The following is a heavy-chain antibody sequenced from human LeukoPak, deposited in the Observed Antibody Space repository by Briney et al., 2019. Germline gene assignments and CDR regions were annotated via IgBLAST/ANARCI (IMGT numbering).Heavy chain of an antibody. CDR3: AKSNHWVFNWFDP. V-gene: IGHV3-23*01. Sequence: GSLRLSCAAAGFTLRSYCIHWVRQASGKGVEVVSAISGSGGSTYYADSVKGRFTISRDNSKNTLYLQMNSLRAEDTAVYYCAKSNHWVFNWFDPWGQGTLVTVSS. J-gene: IGHJ5*02. D-gene: IGHD6-13*01. CDR1: GFTLRSYC. CDR2: ISGSGGST.